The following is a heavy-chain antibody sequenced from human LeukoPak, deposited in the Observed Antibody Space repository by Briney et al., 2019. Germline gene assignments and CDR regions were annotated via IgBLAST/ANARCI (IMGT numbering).Heavy chain of an antibody. CDR3: ARVTGYSSGWYKGIGDY. V-gene: IGHV4-30-2*01. D-gene: IGHD6-19*01. Sequence: PSQTLSLTCTVSGGSISSGGYYWSWIRQPPGKGLEWIGYIYHSGSTYYNPSLKSRVTISVDRSKNQFSLKLSSVTAADTAVYYCARVTGYSSGWYKGIGDYWGQGTLVTVSS. CDR1: GGSISSGGYY. J-gene: IGHJ4*02. CDR2: IYHSGST.